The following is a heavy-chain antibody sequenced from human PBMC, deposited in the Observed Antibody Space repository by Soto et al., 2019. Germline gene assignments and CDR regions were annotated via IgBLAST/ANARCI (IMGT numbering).Heavy chain of an antibody. CDR3: AKKGAVGATYFFDY. CDR2: ISGGRGST. J-gene: IGHJ4*02. CDR1: GFTFSSYA. D-gene: IGHD1-26*01. V-gene: IGHV3-23*01. Sequence: EVQLLESGGGLVQPGGSLRLSCAASGFTFSSYAMSWVRQAPGKGLEWVSAISGGRGSTHYADSVKGRFTISRDTSKNTLYRQMNSLRAADTAVYYCAKKGAVGATYFFDYWGQGALVTVSS.